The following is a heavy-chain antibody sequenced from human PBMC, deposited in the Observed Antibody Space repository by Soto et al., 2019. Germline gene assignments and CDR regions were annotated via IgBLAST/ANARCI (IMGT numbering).Heavy chain of an antibody. Sequence: QVQLQQSGPGLVKPSQTLSLTCTVSGGSISFDHYHWTWIRQPPGKGLEWIGYVHYSGSVLYNPSLQSRVSISVDTSKNQFSLKQSSVTAADTAVYFCAREDDGGDRDYYGLDVWGQGTTVTVSS. J-gene: IGHJ6*02. D-gene: IGHD2-21*02. CDR3: AREDDGGDRDYYGLDV. CDR2: VHYSGSV. V-gene: IGHV4-30-4*01. CDR1: GGSISFDHYH.